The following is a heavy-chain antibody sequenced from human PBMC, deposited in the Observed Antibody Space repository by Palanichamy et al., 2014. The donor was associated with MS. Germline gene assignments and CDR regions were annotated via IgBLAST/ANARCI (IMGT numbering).Heavy chain of an antibody. CDR1: GYTFTNYA. Sequence: QVQLVQSGAEVKKPGASVKVSCKASGYTFTNYAILWVRQAPGQRLEWMGWINAGNGKTKYSQTFQGRLTITRDTSASTAYMELSSLTSEDTAIYYCAKGAWMATVMGGNYYFDYWGQGTLVTVSS. CDR2: INAGNGKT. CDR3: AKGAWMATVMGGNYYFDY. J-gene: IGHJ4*02. D-gene: IGHD5-24*01. V-gene: IGHV1-3*01.